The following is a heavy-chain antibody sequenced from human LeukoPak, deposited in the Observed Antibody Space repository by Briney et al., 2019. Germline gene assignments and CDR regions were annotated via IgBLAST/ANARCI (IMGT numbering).Heavy chain of an antibody. Sequence: ASVKVSCKASGYTLTGDYMHWVRQAPGQGPEWMGWINLNSGGTNYEQRFEGRVTMTRDTSISTAYMELSRLRSDDTAVYYCARVPDYYDSSGTEGAFDIWGQGTVVTVSS. CDR2: INLNSGGT. CDR3: ARVPDYYDSSGTEGAFDI. J-gene: IGHJ3*02. D-gene: IGHD3-22*01. V-gene: IGHV1-2*02. CDR1: GYTLTGDY.